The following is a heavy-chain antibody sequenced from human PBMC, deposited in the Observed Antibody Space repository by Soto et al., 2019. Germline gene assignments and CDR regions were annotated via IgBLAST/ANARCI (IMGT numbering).Heavy chain of an antibody. CDR2: ISSSSSYI. J-gene: IGHJ4*02. CDR3: AKSGDSAGCGIDF. Sequence: NPGGSLRLSCAASGFTFSSYSMNWVRQAPGKGLEWVSSISSSSSYIYYADSVKGRFTISRDNAKNSLYLQMNSLSDEDTAVYYCAKSGDSAGCGIDFWGQGTLVTVSS. D-gene: IGHD2-15*01. V-gene: IGHV3-21*01. CDR1: GFTFSSYS.